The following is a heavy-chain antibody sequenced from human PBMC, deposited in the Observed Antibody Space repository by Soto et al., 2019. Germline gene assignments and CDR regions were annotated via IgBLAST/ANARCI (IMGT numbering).Heavy chain of an antibody. CDR1: GFTLSDYY. CDR3: ARGIHNNYGLTPAY. J-gene: IGHJ4*02. CDR2: ISGSSSDT. Sequence: GGSLRLSCAASGFTLSDYYMSWIRQAPGRGLEWVSYISGSSSDTHYADSVKGRFTISRDNAKNSLYLQMNSLRAEDSAVYYCARGIHNNYGLTPAYWGQGTLVTVSS. V-gene: IGHV3-11*05. D-gene: IGHD3-10*01.